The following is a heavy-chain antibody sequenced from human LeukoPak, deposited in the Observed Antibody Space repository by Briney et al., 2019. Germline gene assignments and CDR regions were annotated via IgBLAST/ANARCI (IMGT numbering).Heavy chain of an antibody. J-gene: IGHJ4*02. CDR3: AKDLGGRGCYFDY. CDR1: GFTFSSYA. CDR2: ISGSGGST. Sequence: AGGSLRLSCAASGFTFSSYAVSWVRQAPGKGLEWVSAISGSGGSTYYADSVKGRFTISRDNSKNTLYLQMNSLRAEDTAVYYCAKDLGGRGCYFDYWGQGTLVTVSS. D-gene: IGHD3-10*01. V-gene: IGHV3-23*01.